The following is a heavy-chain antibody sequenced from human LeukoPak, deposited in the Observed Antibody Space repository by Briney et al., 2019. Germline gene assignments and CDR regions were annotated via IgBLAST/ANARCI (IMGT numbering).Heavy chain of an antibody. D-gene: IGHD3-10*01. CDR1: GGTFSSYA. CDR2: IIPIFGTA. CDR3: AELLNDPWGFDP. J-gene: IGHJ5*02. V-gene: IGHV1-69*13. Sequence: SVKVSCKASGGTFSSYAISWVRQAPGQGLEWMGGIIPIFGTANYAQKFQGRVTITADESTSTAYMELSSLRSEDTAVYYCAELLNDPWGFDPWGQGTLVTVSS.